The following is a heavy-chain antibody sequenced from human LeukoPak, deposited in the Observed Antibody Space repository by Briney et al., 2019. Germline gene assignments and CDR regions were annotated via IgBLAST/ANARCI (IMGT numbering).Heavy chain of an antibody. CDR2: VYYTGST. Sequence: SETLSLTCTVSGGSISVNYWSWIRQPPGKGLEWIGYVYYTGSTNHNPSLKSRVTISIDTSKNQFSLKLSSVTAADTAVYFCARHDSDSSGPLREFDYWGQGTLVTVSS. CDR1: GGSISVNY. D-gene: IGHD3-22*01. J-gene: IGHJ4*02. CDR3: ARHDSDSSGPLREFDY. V-gene: IGHV4-59*08.